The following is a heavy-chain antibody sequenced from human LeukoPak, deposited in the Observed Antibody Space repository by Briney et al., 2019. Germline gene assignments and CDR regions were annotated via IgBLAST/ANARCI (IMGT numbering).Heavy chain of an antibody. Sequence: ASVKVSCKASGYSFADYYMHWVRQAPGQGLEWMGWVKPNSGDTRSAQKFQGRVIMNRDTSTGTAYMELSSLRYDDTAVYYCATNILVRDIINWFDPWGQGTLVTVSS. J-gene: IGHJ5*02. CDR3: ATNILVRDIINWFDP. CDR2: VKPNSGDT. V-gene: IGHV1-2*02. CDR1: GYSFADYY. D-gene: IGHD3-10*01.